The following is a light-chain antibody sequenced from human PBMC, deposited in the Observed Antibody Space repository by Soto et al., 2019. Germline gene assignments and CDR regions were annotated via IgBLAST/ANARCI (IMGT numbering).Light chain of an antibody. CDR3: SSYTSSSTLV. Sequence: QSALTQPASVSGSPGQSITISCTGTSSDVGSYDLVSWYQHHPGTAPKLILYEVTKRPSGVSNRFSGSKSGNTASLTISGLQTEDDSHYYCSSYTSSSTLVFGGGTKLTVL. V-gene: IGLV2-14*02. CDR2: EVT. CDR1: SSDVGSYDL. J-gene: IGLJ2*01.